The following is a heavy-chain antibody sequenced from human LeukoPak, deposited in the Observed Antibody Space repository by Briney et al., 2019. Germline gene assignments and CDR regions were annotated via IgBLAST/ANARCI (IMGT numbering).Heavy chain of an antibody. CDR1: GFTFSSYA. CDR3: AKDLPLGYCSSTSCYTTYYYYYMDV. J-gene: IGHJ6*03. Sequence: GGSLRLSCAASGFTFSSYAMSWVRQAPGKGLKWVSAISGSGGSTYYAVSVKGRFTISRDNSKNTLYLQMNSLRAEDTAVYYCAKDLPLGYCSSTSCYTTYYYYYMDVWGKGTTVTVSS. D-gene: IGHD2-2*02. CDR2: ISGSGGST. V-gene: IGHV3-23*01.